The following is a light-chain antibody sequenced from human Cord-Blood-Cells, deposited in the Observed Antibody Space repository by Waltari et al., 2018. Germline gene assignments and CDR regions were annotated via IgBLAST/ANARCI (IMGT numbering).Light chain of an antibody. Sequence: DIPMTQSPSSLSASVGDRVTIPCQASQDISNYLNWDQQKPGKAPKLLDYDASNLETGVASRFSGSGSGTDFTLTISSLQPQDIATYYCQQYDNLPLTFGGGTKGEIK. CDR1: QDISNY. CDR2: DAS. J-gene: IGKJ4*01. V-gene: IGKV1-33*01. CDR3: QQYDNLPLT.